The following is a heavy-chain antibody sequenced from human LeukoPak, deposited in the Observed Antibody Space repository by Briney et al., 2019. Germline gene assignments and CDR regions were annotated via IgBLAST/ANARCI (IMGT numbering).Heavy chain of an antibody. J-gene: IGHJ4*02. V-gene: IGHV3-7*01. CDR1: LGSHW. CDR2: IKEDGGQK. Sequence: GGSLRLSCVGALGSHWMGWVRQAPGKGLEWVANIKEDGGQKYYMDSVKGRFTISRDNGKSSLFLQMNNLRVEDTAVYYCTRDQTWGQGTLVTVSS. CDR3: TRDQT.